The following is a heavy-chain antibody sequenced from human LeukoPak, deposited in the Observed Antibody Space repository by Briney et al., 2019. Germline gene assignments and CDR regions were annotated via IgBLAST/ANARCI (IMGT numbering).Heavy chain of an antibody. V-gene: IGHV5-51*01. Sequence: GESLKISRKGFGSSFTFHWIALGRQVPGKGLEWVGIIYPGDSDTRYSPSFQGQVTISVDKSISTAYLQWSSLKASDTATYYCARHVGSRVVGASDYWGQGTLVTVSS. CDR2: IYPGDSDT. D-gene: IGHD2-15*01. J-gene: IGHJ4*02. CDR1: GSSFTFHW. CDR3: ARHVGSRVVGASDY.